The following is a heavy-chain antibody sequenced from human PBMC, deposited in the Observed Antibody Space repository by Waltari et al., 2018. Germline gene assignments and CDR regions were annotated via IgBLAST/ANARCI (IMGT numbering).Heavy chain of an antibody. D-gene: IGHD3-3*01. Sequence: QVQLVQSGAEVKKPGSSVKVSCKASGGTFSSYAISWVRQAPGQGLEWMGGIIPIFGTANYAQKFHGRVTITTDESTSTAYMELSSLRSEDTAVYYCARDRGDFWSGPYYYYYMDVWGKGTTVTVSS. J-gene: IGHJ6*03. CDR3: ARDRGDFWSGPYYYYYMDV. V-gene: IGHV1-69*05. CDR1: GGTFSSYA. CDR2: IIPIFGTA.